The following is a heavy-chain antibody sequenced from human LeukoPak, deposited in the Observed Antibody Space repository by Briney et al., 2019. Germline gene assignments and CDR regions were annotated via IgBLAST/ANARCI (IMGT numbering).Heavy chain of an antibody. CDR2: INPSGGST. CDR3: ARDAGNFDWLRTIDY. V-gene: IGHV1-46*01. D-gene: IGHD3-9*01. J-gene: IGHJ4*02. CDR1: GYTFTSYY. Sequence: ASVKVSCKASGYTFTSYYMHWLRQAPGQGLEWMGIINPSGGSTSYAQKFQGRVTMTRDTSTSTVYMELSSLRSEDTAVYYCARDAGNFDWLRTIDYWGQGTLVTVSS.